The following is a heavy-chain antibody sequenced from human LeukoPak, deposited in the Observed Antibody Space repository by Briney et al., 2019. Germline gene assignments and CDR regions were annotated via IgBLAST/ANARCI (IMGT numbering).Heavy chain of an antibody. CDR1: GFTFNDYF. CDR3: ARAGVDIVVVTASTWFDY. CDR2: ISASGTTV. D-gene: IGHD2-15*01. V-gene: IGHV3-11*01. Sequence: GGSLRLSCRTSGFTFNDYFMSWLRQAPGKGLEWISHISASGTTVYYADSVKGRFIISRDNAKNSLFLQMNSPRTEDTAVYYCARAGVDIVVVTASTWFDYWGQGNLVTVAS. J-gene: IGHJ4*02.